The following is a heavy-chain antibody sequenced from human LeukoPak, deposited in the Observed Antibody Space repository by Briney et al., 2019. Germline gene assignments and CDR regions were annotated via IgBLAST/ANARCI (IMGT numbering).Heavy chain of an antibody. V-gene: IGHV4-59*01. CDR1: GGSISSYY. CDR2: IYYSGST. D-gene: IGHD3-3*01. Sequence: SETLSLTCTVSGGSISSYYWSWIRQPPGKGLEWIGYIYYSGSTNYNPSLKSRVTISVDTSKNQFSPKLSSVTAADTAVYYCARIPYYDFWSGFYGMDVWGQGTTVTVSS. CDR3: ARIPYYDFWSGFYGMDV. J-gene: IGHJ6*02.